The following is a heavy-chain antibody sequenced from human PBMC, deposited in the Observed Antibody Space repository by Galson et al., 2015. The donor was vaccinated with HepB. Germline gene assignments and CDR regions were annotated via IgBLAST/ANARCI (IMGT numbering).Heavy chain of an antibody. CDR1: GFTFSRHT. CDR2: ISTNGANI. Sequence: SLRLSCAASGFTFSRHTMSWVRQTPGQGLQWLSYISTNGANIHYADSVKGRFTVARDNAKNTMFLQMNSLRAEDTAVYYCATVLFGSGAYWTFGMWGQGTLVTVSS. V-gene: IGHV3-48*04. J-gene: IGHJ3*02. D-gene: IGHD2-15*01. CDR3: ATVLFGSGAYWTFGM.